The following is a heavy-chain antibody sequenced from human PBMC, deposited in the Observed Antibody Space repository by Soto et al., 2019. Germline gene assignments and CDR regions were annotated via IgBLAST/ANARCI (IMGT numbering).Heavy chain of an antibody. J-gene: IGHJ6*02. CDR1: GFTFNSYS. CDR2: ISSSSSTI. CDR3: ARDRIPVAGTGGYYYGMDV. Sequence: PGGSLRLSCAASGFTFNSYSMNWVRQAPGKGLEWVSYISSSSSTIYYADSVKGRFTISRDNAKNSLYLQMNSLRDEDTAVYYCARDRIPVAGTGGYYYGMDVWGQGTTVTVSS. D-gene: IGHD6-19*01. V-gene: IGHV3-48*02.